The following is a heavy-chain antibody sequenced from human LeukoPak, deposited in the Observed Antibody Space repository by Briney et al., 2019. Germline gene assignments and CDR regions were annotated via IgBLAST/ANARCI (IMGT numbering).Heavy chain of an antibody. Sequence: PGGSLRLSCAASGFTLSSSWMMSWVRPAPGEGLEWVANIKQDGIEKFYVGSVKGRFTISRDDAKNSLHLQMNSLRDEDTAMYYCARPLGNGWFDLWGQGTLVTVSS. D-gene: IGHD1-1*01. CDR1: GFTLSSSW. CDR3: ARPLGNGWFDL. CDR2: IKQDGIEK. J-gene: IGHJ5*02. V-gene: IGHV3-7*01.